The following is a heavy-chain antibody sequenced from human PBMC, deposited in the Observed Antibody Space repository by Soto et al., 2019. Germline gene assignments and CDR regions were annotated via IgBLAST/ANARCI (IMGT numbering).Heavy chain of an antibody. D-gene: IGHD3-22*01. CDR1: GFTFSSYG. V-gene: IGHV3-30*18. Sequence: QVQLVESGGGVVQPGRSLRLSCAASGFTFSSYGMHWVRQAPGKGLVWVAVISYDGSNKYYADSVKGRFTISRDNSKNTLYLQMNSLRAEDTAVYYCAKPLYNYYDSSGYYPAFDYWGQGTLVTVSS. CDR3: AKPLYNYYDSSGYYPAFDY. CDR2: ISYDGSNK. J-gene: IGHJ4*02.